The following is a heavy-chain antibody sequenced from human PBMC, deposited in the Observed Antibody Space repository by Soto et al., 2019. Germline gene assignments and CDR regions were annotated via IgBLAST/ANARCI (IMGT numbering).Heavy chain of an antibody. CDR1: GGSISSYF. Sequence: TLSLTCTVSGGSISSYFYIWVRQPPGKGLEWIGSVYYTGTTDYNPSLKSRVTISVDTSKTQFSLNLRSVTAADTAVYYCARDLAAVPRAFDYWGRGTLVTVS. J-gene: IGHJ4*02. V-gene: IGHV4-59*01. CDR3: ARDLAAVPRAFDY. CDR2: VYYTGTT. D-gene: IGHD6-13*01.